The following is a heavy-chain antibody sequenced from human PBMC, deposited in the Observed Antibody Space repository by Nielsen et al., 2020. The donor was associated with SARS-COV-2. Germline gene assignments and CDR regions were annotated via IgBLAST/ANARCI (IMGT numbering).Heavy chain of an antibody. V-gene: IGHV4-59*01. CDR2: IYYSGST. Sequence: ESLKISCTVSGGSISSYYWSWIRQPPGKGLEWIGYIYYSGSTNYNPSLKSRVTISVDTSKNQFSLKLSSVTAADTAVYYCARDRRRRDGWGLFDYWGQGTLVTVSS. CDR1: GGSISSYY. J-gene: IGHJ4*02. D-gene: IGHD5-24*01. CDR3: ARDRRRRDGWGLFDY.